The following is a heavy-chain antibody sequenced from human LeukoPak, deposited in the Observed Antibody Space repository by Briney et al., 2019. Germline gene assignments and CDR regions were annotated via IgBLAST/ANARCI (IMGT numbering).Heavy chain of an antibody. D-gene: IGHD5-18*01. J-gene: IGHJ4*02. V-gene: IGHV3-23*01. CDR2: ISGSGGST. Sequence: GGPLRLSCAASGFTFSSYWMHWVRQAPGKGLEWVSAISGSGGSTYYADSVKGRFTISRDNSKNTLYLQMNSLRAEDTAVYYCAKDGENLYSYAEGYFDYWGQGTLVTVSS. CDR3: AKDGENLYSYAEGYFDY. CDR1: GFTFSSYW.